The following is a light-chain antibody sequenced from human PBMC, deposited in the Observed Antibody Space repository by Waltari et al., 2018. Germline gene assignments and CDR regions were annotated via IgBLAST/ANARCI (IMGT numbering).Light chain of an antibody. CDR1: QVIRND. J-gene: IGKJ3*01. CDR2: TAS. Sequence: DIQLTQSPSSLSASVGDSVPITCRASQVIRNDLGWFQQKPGKAPKRLISTASSLQSGLPSRFSGSESGTEFTLTISSLQPEDFATYYCLQHNSYPFTFGPGTKVDIK. CDR3: LQHNSYPFT. V-gene: IGKV1-17*01.